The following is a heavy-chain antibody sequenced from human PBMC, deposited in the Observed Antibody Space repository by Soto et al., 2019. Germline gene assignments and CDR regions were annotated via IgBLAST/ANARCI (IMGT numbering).Heavy chain of an antibody. D-gene: IGHD6-19*01. J-gene: IGHJ4*02. Sequence: QITLKESGPTLVKPTQTLTLTCTFSGFSLSSTRMAVGWIRQPPGKALEWLALIYWDDDKRYSPFLKSRLTITKDISKIQVVLTMSNMDPVDTARYYCAHIVVAGLGYYFDHWGQGNLVPVSS. CDR3: AHIVVAGLGYYFDH. CDR2: IYWDDDK. CDR1: GFSLSSTRMA. V-gene: IGHV2-5*02.